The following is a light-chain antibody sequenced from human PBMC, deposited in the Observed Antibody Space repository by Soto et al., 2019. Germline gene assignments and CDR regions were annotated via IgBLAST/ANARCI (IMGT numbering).Light chain of an antibody. V-gene: IGLV4-69*01. CDR1: SGHSSYA. Sequence: QSVLPQSPSASASLGASVKLTCTLSSGHSSYAIAWHQQQPEKGPRYLMKLDSDGSHTKGDAIPDRFSGSSSGAERYLTISSLQSDDEADYYCQTWGTGIHVVFGGGTKLTVL. J-gene: IGLJ2*01. CDR2: LDSDGSH. CDR3: QTWGTGIHVV.